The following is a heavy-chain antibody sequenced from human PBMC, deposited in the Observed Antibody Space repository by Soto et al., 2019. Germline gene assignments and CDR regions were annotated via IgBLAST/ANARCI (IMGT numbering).Heavy chain of an antibody. D-gene: IGHD2-2*01. CDR2: ISGSGGST. J-gene: IGHJ4*02. CDR3: AKVIWDIVVLPAATTYYFDY. CDR1: GFTFSSYA. V-gene: IGHV3-23*01. Sequence: GGSLRLSCAASGFTFSSYAMSWVRQAPGKGLEWVSAISGSGGSTYYADSVKGRFTISRDNSKNTLYLQMNSLRAEDTAVYYCAKVIWDIVVLPAATTYYFDYWAQRTLVTVSS.